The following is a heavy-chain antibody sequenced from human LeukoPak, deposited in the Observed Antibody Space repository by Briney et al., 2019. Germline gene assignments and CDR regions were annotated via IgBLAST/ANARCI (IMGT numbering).Heavy chain of an antibody. CDR1: AFTFSDYY. D-gene: IGHD2-21*01. J-gene: IGHJ4*02. V-gene: IGHV3-11*01. CDR2: ISPSGSSI. Sequence: GGSLRLSCAASAFTFSDYYMSWVRQAPGQGLEWISYISPSGSSIYYADSVKGRFTTSRDNTKNTLYLQMSSLRAEDTAVYYCAREIGDSDYWGQGTLVTVSS. CDR3: AREIGDSDY.